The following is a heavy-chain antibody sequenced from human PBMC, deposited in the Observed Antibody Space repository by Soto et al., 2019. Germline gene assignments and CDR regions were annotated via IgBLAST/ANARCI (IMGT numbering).Heavy chain of an antibody. CDR2: ISYDGSNK. CDR1: GFTFSSYA. V-gene: IGHV3-30-3*01. Sequence: QVQLVESGGGVVQPGRSLRLSCAASGFTFSSYAMHWVRQAPGKGLEWVAVISYDGSNKYYADSVKGRFTISRDNSKNTLYLQMNSLRAEDTAVYYCARDYGDYVGWFDPWGQGTLVTVSS. D-gene: IGHD4-17*01. J-gene: IGHJ5*02. CDR3: ARDYGDYVGWFDP.